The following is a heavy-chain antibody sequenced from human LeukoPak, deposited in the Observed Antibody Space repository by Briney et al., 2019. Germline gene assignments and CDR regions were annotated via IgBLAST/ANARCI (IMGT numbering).Heavy chain of an antibody. J-gene: IGHJ4*02. D-gene: IGHD3-22*01. Sequence: PGRSLRLSCAASGFTFSSYGMHWVRQAPGKGLEWVAVISYDGSNKYYADSVKGRFTISRDNSKNTLYLQMNSLRAEDTAVYYCAKDGSGYYRYSDYWGQGTLVTVSS. CDR3: AKDGSGYYRYSDY. CDR2: ISYDGSNK. V-gene: IGHV3-30*18. CDR1: GFTFSSYG.